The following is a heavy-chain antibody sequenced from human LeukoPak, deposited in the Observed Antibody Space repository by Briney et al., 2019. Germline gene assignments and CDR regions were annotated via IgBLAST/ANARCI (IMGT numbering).Heavy chain of an antibody. CDR2: IYYSKNT. D-gene: IGHD5-18*01. V-gene: IGHV4-39*01. Sequence: SETLSLTCTVSGGSICSSSAYWRWIRQPPGKGLEWIGSIYYSKNTYYNPSLKSRVTISADTSKNQFSLTLGSVSATETAVYYCVSPRGFSYGYFDYWGQGTLVTVSS. CDR3: VSPRGFSYGYFDY. CDR1: GGSICSSSAY. J-gene: IGHJ4*02.